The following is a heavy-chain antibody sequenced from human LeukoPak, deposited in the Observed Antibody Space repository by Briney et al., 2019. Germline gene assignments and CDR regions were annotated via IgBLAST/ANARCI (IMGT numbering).Heavy chain of an antibody. D-gene: IGHD2-15*01. CDR2: IKSKTDGGTT. J-gene: IGHJ6*02. V-gene: IGHV3-15*01. CDR3: TTVGYCSGGSCYWDYYYGMDV. CDR1: GFTFGNAW. Sequence: GGSLRLSCAASGFTFGNAWMSWVRQAPGKGLEWVGRIKSKTDGGTTDYAAPVKGRFTISRDDSKNTLYLQMNSLKTEDTAVYYCTTVGYCSGGSCYWDYYYGMDVWGQGTTVTVSS.